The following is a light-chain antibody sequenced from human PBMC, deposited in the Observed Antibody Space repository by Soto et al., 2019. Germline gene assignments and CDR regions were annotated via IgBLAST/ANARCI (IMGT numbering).Light chain of an antibody. CDR2: EVN. CDR1: SSNVGSYKL. V-gene: IGLV2-23*02. Sequence: QSALTQPASVSGSPGQSITISCTGTSSNVGSYKLVSWYQQHPGKAPKLMIFEVNKRPSGVSNRFSGFKSGNTASLTNSGLKVEDEADYYCCASGGSPTYVFGTGTKLTVL. CDR3: CASGGSPTYV. J-gene: IGLJ1*01.